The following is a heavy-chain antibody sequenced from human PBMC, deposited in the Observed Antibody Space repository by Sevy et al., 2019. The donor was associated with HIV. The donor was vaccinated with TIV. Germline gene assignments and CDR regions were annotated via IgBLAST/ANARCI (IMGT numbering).Heavy chain of an antibody. Sequence: SETLSLTCTVSGGSISSDGHYWSWIRQHPGKGLEWIGCIYYTGTTYYNPSLKSRVTISVDTSKNQFSLKLSSVIAADTAVYYCARWDSSLYWFDPWGQGTLVTVSS. CDR2: IYYTGTT. D-gene: IGHD6-13*01. J-gene: IGHJ5*02. CDR1: GGSISSDGHY. CDR3: ARWDSSLYWFDP. V-gene: IGHV4-31*03.